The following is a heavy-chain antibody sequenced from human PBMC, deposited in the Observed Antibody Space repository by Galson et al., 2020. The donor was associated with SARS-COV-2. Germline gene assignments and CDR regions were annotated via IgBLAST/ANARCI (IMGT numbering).Heavy chain of an antibody. CDR3: ARGGVVTPFYY. CDR2: IYYSGST. J-gene: IGHJ4*02. V-gene: IGHV4-59*13. CDR1: GGSISSYY. D-gene: IGHD2-21*02. Sequence: SETLSLTCTVSGGSISSYYWSWIRQPPGKGLEWIGYIYYSGSTNYNPSLKRRVTISVDTSKNQFSLKLSSVPAADTAVYYCARGGVVTPFYYWGQGTLVTVSS.